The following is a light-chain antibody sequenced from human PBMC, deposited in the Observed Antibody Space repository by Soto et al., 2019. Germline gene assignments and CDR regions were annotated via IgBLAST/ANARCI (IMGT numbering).Light chain of an antibody. V-gene: IGKV3-15*01. CDR3: QQYNNWPPYT. J-gene: IGKJ2*01. CDR2: GAS. Sequence: EIVMTQSPATLSVSPGERATLSCRASQSVSSSLAWYQQKPGQAPRLLIYGASTRATGIPARFSGSGSGTEFTLTISSLQSEDRAVYYCQQYNNWPPYTFGQGTKLEIK. CDR1: QSVSSS.